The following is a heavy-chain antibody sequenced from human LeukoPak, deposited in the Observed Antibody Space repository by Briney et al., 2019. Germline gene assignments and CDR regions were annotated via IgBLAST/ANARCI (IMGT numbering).Heavy chain of an antibody. V-gene: IGHV3-30*03. CDR3: ARALYYYDSSGYAPGY. D-gene: IGHD3-22*01. J-gene: IGHJ4*02. Sequence: PGGSLRLSCAASGFTFSSYEMNWVRQAPGKGLEWVAVVSDDGSIKSYADSVKGRFTISRDNSKNTLYLQMDSLRAEDTAVYYCARALYYYDSSGYAPGYWGQGTLVTVSS. CDR2: VSDDGSIK. CDR1: GFTFSSYE.